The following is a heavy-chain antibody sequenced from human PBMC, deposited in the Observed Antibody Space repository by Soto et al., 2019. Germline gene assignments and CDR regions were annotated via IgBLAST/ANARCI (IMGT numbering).Heavy chain of an antibody. D-gene: IGHD6-19*01. CDR2: ISGSGGST. Sequence: PGGSLRLSCAASGFTFSSYAMSWVRQAPGKGLEWVSAISGSGGSTYYADSVKGRFTISRDNSKNTLYLQMNSLRAEDTAVYYCAKDASGWYSRNTWFDPWGQGTLVTVSS. V-gene: IGHV3-23*01. J-gene: IGHJ5*02. CDR1: GFTFSSYA. CDR3: AKDASGWYSRNTWFDP.